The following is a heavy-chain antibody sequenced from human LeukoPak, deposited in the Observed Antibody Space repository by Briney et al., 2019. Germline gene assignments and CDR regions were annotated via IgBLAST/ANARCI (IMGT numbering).Heavy chain of an antibody. CDR2: TYYRPKWYN. D-gene: IGHD6-13*01. J-gene: IGHJ4*02. CDR3: ARQQRGAFDY. Sequence: SQTLSLTCALSGDSVSSNTPAWNWIRQSPSRGLEWLGRTYYRPKWYNDYAVSVRSRITINPDTAKNQYSLQLNSVTPEDTAVYYCARQQRGAFDYWGQGTLVTVSS. V-gene: IGHV6-1*01. CDR1: GDSVSSNTPA.